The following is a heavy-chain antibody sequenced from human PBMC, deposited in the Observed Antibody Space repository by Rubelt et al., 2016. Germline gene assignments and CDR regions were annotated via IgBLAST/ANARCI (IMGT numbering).Heavy chain of an antibody. V-gene: IGHV2-5*02. Sequence: QITLKESSPMLVKPTQTLTLTCTFSGFSLSTGGVGVGWIRQPPGKALEWLALIYWDDDTRYSPSLKRRLTISQATSNNQVVLTLTNMDPVDTATYFCAHRRAGSRLRSGTFDYWGQGTLVTVSS. J-gene: IGHJ4*02. CDR3: AHRRAGSRLRSGTFDY. CDR1: GFSLSTGGVG. CDR2: IYWDDDT. D-gene: IGHD6-13*01.